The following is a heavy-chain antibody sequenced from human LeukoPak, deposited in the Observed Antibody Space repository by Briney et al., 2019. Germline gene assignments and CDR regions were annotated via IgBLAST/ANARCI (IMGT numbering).Heavy chain of an antibody. CDR2: ISTSSSYI. CDR3: TGVGSSWYVVSNWFDP. V-gene: IGHV3-21*04. D-gene: IGHD6-13*01. Sequence: PGGSLRLSCAASGFTSSSYSMSWVRQAPGKGLEWVSSISTSSSYIYYADSVKGRFTISRHNAKNSLYLQMNSLRAEDTAVYYCTGVGSSWYVVSNWFDPWGQGTLVTVSS. J-gene: IGHJ5*02. CDR1: GFTSSSYS.